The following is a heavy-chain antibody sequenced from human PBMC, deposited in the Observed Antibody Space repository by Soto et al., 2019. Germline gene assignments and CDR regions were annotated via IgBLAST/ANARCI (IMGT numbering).Heavy chain of an antibody. CDR1: GFTFSSYS. CDR2: ISSSSSYI. V-gene: IGHV3-21*01. CDR3: ARGHPYYDSSGYYFFDY. Sequence: EVQLVESGGGLVNPGGSLRLSCAASGFTFSSYSMNWVRQAPGKGLEWVSSISSSSSYIYYADSVKGRFTISRDNAKNSLYLQMNSLRAEDTAVYYCARGHPYYDSSGYYFFDYWGQGTLVTVSS. J-gene: IGHJ4*02. D-gene: IGHD3-22*01.